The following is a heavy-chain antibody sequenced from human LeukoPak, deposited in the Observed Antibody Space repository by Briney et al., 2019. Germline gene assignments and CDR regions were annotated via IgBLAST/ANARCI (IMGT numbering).Heavy chain of an antibody. J-gene: IGHJ5*02. Sequence: PGGSLRLSCAASGFTFSSYAMHWVRQAPGKGLEWVAVISYDGSNKYYADSVKGRFTISRDNAKNTLYLQMNSLRVEDTAVYYCVRLSWELGDGGVTWGQGTLVTVSS. CDR1: GFTFSSYA. CDR2: ISYDGSNK. V-gene: IGHV3-30*04. CDR3: VRLSWELGDGGVT. D-gene: IGHD1-26*01.